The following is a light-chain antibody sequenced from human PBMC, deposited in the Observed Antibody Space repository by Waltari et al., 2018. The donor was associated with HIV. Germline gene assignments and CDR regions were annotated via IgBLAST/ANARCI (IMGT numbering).Light chain of an antibody. Sequence: EIVLTQSPAILSLSPGESATLSCRANQSLSSYLAWYQQKSGQAPRLLIDDASNRATGIPARFSGSGSGTDFTLTISSLEPEDFAVYYCQQRSSWPTFGQGTRLEIK. CDR2: DAS. J-gene: IGKJ5*01. CDR1: QSLSSY. CDR3: QQRSSWPT. V-gene: IGKV3-11*01.